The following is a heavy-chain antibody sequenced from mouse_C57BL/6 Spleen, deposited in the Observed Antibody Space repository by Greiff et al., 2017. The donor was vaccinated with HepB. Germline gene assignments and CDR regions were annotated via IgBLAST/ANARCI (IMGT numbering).Heavy chain of an antibody. V-gene: IGHV1-80*01. J-gene: IGHJ3*01. CDR1: GYAFSSYW. Sequence: QVQLKQSGAELVKPGASVKISCKASGYAFSSYWMNWVKQRPGKGLEWIGQIYPGDGDTNYNGKFKGKATLTADKSSSTAYMQLSSLTSEDSAVYFCARDYYEGWFAYWGQGTLVTVSA. CDR3: ARDYYEGWFAY. D-gene: IGHD1-1*01. CDR2: IYPGDGDT.